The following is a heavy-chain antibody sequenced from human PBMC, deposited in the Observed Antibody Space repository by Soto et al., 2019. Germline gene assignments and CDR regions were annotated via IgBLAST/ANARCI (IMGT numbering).Heavy chain of an antibody. J-gene: IGHJ4*02. D-gene: IGHD2-8*02. CDR1: GYTFTSYD. V-gene: IGHV1-18*01. CDR2: ISAYNGNT. CDR3: ASWAVYCTGSTCHQPLYY. Sequence: ASVKVSCKASGYTFTSYDMSWVRQAPGQGLEWMGWISAYNGNTNYAQKLQGRVTMTTDTSTSTAYMELSSLRSEDTAVYYCASWAVYCTGSTCHQPLYYPGQRSLVLGSS.